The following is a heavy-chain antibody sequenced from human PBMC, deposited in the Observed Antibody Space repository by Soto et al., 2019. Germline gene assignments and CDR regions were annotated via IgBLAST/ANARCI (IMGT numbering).Heavy chain of an antibody. CDR3: AELGNDY. D-gene: IGHD1-26*01. CDR1: GFTFSSYW. Sequence: EVQLVESGGGLVQPGGSLRLSCAASGFTFSSYWMHWVRQAPGKGLVWVSRINSDGSSTSYAYSVKGRFTISRDNAKNSLYLQRNKLRAQDTAVYYDAELGNDYLGQGAKVSVSS. CDR2: INSDGSST. V-gene: IGHV3-74*01. J-gene: IGHJ4*02.